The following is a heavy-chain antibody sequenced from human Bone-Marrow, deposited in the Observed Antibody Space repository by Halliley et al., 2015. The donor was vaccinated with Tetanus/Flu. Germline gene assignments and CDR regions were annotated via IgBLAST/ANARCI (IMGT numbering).Heavy chain of an antibody. V-gene: IGHV4-59*01. CDR3: AREWDNGSGNYAHFDY. D-gene: IGHD3-10*01. CDR2: AYDNGDT. Sequence: GSAYDNGDTKYNPSLKSRLTISKETSKSQISLKLRFVTAADTATYYCAREWDNGSGNYAHFDYWGPGIRVTVAS. J-gene: IGHJ4*02.